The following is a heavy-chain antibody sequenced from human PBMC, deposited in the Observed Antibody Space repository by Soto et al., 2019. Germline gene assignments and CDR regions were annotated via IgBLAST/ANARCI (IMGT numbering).Heavy chain of an antibody. D-gene: IGHD2-15*01. CDR1: GYIFTAYS. CDR2: VNPSGGST. V-gene: IGHV1-46*01. J-gene: IGHJ1*01. Sequence: QVQLVQSGAEVKKPGASVKVSCKASGYIFTAYSMHWVRQAPGQGLEWMGVVNPSGGSTNYAQKFRDRITMTRDTSTSTVYMDLSSLTSEDTAVYYCAREENCSDGVCYSEYFQRWGQGTLVTVSS. CDR3: AREENCSDGVCYSEYFQR.